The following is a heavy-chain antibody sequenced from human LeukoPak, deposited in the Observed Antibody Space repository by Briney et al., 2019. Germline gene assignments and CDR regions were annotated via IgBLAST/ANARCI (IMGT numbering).Heavy chain of an antibody. CDR2: IYSDDRT. V-gene: IGHV3-53*01. Sequence: NPGGSLRLSCAASGFTASSNYMSWVRQAPGKGLEWVSVIYSDDRTYYADSVKGRFTISRDNSKNTLYLQMNNLEVDDTAVYYCAKTRSPEDRASCGGDCYPLYFDSWGQGTLVTVSS. J-gene: IGHJ4*02. CDR1: GFTASSNY. CDR3: AKTRSPEDRASCGGDCYPLYFDS. D-gene: IGHD2-21*02.